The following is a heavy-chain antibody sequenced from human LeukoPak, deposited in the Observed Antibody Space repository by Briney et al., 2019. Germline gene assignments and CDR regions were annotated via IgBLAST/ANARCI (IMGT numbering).Heavy chain of an antibody. CDR3: ARDQTTIGWFEP. D-gene: IGHD3-22*01. J-gene: IGHJ5*02. CDR2: IKQDGSEK. V-gene: IGHV3-7*01. CDR1: GFTFSNYW. Sequence: GGSLRLSCAASGFTFSNYWMSWVRQAPGKGLEWVANIKQDGSEKYYVDSVKGRFTISGDNAKNSLYLEMNSLRAEDTAVYYCARDQTTIGWFEPWGQGTLVTVSS.